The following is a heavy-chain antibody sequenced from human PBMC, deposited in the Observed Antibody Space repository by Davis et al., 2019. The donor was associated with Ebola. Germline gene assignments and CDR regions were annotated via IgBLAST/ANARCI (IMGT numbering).Heavy chain of an antibody. V-gene: IGHV3-23*01. CDR3: ASRTTYYYDSSGYFFAH. CDR2: ISGSGGST. CDR1: GFTFSSYA. D-gene: IGHD3-22*01. Sequence: GGSLRLSCAASGFTFSSYAMSWVRQAPGKGLEWVSAISGSGGSTYYADSVKCRFTISRDNSKNTLYLQMNSLRAEDTAVYYCASRTTYYYDSSGYFFAHWGQGTLVTVSS. J-gene: IGHJ5*02.